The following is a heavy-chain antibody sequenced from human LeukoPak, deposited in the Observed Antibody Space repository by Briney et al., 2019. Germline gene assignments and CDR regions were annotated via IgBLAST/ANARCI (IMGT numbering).Heavy chain of an antibody. J-gene: IGHJ4*02. CDR1: GFTFSTYA. Sequence: GGSLRLSCAASGFTFSTYAMSWVRQAPGKGMEWVSAVSGSGDSSYNADSVKGRFTISRDNSRNTLYLQMNSLRAEDTAVYYCAKAWGIAVTGPFDYRGQGTLVTVSS. D-gene: IGHD6-19*01. CDR2: VSGSGDSS. V-gene: IGHV3-23*01. CDR3: AKAWGIAVTGPFDY.